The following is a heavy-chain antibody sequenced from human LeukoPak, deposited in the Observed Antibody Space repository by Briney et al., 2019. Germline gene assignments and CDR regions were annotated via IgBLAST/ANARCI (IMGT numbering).Heavy chain of an antibody. Sequence: GASVKVSCKASGYTFTGYYMHWVRQAPGQGLDWMGWINPNSGGTNYAQKFQGRVTMTRDTSISTAYMELSRLRSDDTAVYYCARLGYCSSTSCYPLDYWGQGTLVTVSS. J-gene: IGHJ4*02. CDR1: GYTFTGYY. CDR3: ARLGYCSSTSCYPLDY. V-gene: IGHV1-2*02. CDR2: INPNSGGT. D-gene: IGHD2-2*01.